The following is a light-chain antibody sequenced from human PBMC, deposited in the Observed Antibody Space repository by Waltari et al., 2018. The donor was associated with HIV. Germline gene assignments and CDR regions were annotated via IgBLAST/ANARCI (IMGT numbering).Light chain of an antibody. CDR3: GADLGSGSNFVYV. J-gene: IGLJ1*01. CDR1: SGYSDYK. V-gene: IGLV9-49*01. Sequence: QPVLTQPPSASASLGASVTLTCPLSSGYSDYKVDWYQQRPGKGPRFVMRVGTGGIVGSKGDGIPDRFSVLGSGLNRYLTIKNIQEEDESDYHCGADLGSGSNFVYVFGTGTKVTVL. CDR2: VGTGGIVG.